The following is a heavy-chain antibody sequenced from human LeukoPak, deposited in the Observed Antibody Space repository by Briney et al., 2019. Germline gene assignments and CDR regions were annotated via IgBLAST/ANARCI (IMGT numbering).Heavy chain of an antibody. D-gene: IGHD2-15*01. CDR3: ERDRIGKYSIDY. V-gene: IGHV3-7*01. CDR1: GFIFSNYW. Sequence: GGSLRLSCAASGFIFSNYWMSWVRQAPGKGLEWVANIKQDGSEKYYVDSVKGRFTISRDNAKNSLYLQMNSLRVEDSAVYYCERDRIGKYSIDYWGQGTLVTVSS. J-gene: IGHJ4*02. CDR2: IKQDGSEK.